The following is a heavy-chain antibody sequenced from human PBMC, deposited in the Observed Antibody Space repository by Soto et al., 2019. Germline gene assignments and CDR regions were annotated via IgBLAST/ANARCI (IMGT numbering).Heavy chain of an antibody. CDR2: ISAYNGNT. D-gene: IGHD6-19*01. J-gene: IGHJ4*02. Sequence: ASVKVSCKASGYTFTSYGISWVLQAPGQGLEWMGWISAYNGNTNYAQKLQGRVTMTTDTSTSTAYMELRSLRSDDTAVYYCARDRARYSSGWTLDFDCWGQGTLVTVS. CDR1: GYTFTSYG. V-gene: IGHV1-18*04. CDR3: ARDRARYSSGWTLDFDC.